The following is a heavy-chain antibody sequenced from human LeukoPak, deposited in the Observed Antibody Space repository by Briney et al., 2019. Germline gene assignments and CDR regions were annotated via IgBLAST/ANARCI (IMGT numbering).Heavy chain of an antibody. CDR1: RYTFTGYY. D-gene: IGHD3-10*01. CDR3: ASGREYYGSGSHDDAFDI. J-gene: IGHJ3*02. CDR2: INPNSGGT. V-gene: IGHV1-2*02. Sequence: ASVKVSCKASRYTFTGYYMHWVRQAPGQGLEWMGWINPNSGGTNYAQKFQGRVTMTRDTSISTAYMELSRLRSDDTAVYYCASGREYYGSGSHDDAFDIWGQGTMVTVSS.